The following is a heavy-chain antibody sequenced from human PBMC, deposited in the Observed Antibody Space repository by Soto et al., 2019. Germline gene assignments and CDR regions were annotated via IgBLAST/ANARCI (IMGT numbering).Heavy chain of an antibody. D-gene: IGHD6-13*01. V-gene: IGHV3-23*01. Sequence: PGGSLRFSCAASGFTFSNDAISGVRQAPGTGLEGVSAISGSGGSTYYADSVKGRFTISRDNSKNTLYLQMNSLRAEDTAVYYCAKERSAALGYYYSGMDVWGQGTSVTVSS. J-gene: IGHJ6*02. CDR3: AKERSAALGYYYSGMDV. CDR2: ISGSGGST. CDR1: GFTFSNDA.